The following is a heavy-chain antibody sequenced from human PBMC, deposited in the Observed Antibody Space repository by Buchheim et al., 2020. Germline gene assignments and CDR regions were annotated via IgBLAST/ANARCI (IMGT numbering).Heavy chain of an antibody. CDR1: GGSISSGGYY. J-gene: IGHJ6*02. V-gene: IGHV4-61*02. CDR3: VRDCRVTIFGVVTSDGMDV. CDR2: IYSSGSA. D-gene: IGHD3-3*01. Sequence: HVQLQESGPGLVKPSQTLSLTCTVSGGSISSGGYYWTWIRQPAGKGLEWIGRIYSSGSANYNPSLKSRVTISVDTSKKKFSLKLRSVTAADTAVYYCVRDCRVTIFGVVTSDGMDVWGQGIT.